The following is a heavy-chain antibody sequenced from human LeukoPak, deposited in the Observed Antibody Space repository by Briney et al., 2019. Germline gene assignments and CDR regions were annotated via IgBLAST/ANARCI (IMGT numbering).Heavy chain of an antibody. V-gene: IGHV3-23*01. J-gene: IGHJ3*02. CDR3: ARLDLPEGALDI. CDR2: ISGRGGST. CDR1: GFTFSSYV. Sequence: GGSLRLSCAASGFTFSSYVMSWVREAAGKGREWVWAISGRGGSTYYADSVKGGFTISRDNSQNTLYLQMKSLRAEDTAVYYCARLDLPEGALDIWGQGPMPTVPS.